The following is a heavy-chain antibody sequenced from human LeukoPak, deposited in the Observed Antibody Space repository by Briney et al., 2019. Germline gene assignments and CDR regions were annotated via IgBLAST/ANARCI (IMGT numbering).Heavy chain of an antibody. J-gene: IGHJ4*02. D-gene: IGHD6-6*01. CDR3: AKVGAARAVVFDY. CDR2: ISYDGSNK. Sequence: GGSLRLSCAASGFTFSSYGMHWVRQAPGKGLEWVAVISYDGSNKYYADSVKGRFTISRDNSRNTLYLQMSSLRAEDTAVYYCAKVGAARAVVFDYWGQGTLVTVSS. CDR1: GFTFSSYG. V-gene: IGHV3-30*18.